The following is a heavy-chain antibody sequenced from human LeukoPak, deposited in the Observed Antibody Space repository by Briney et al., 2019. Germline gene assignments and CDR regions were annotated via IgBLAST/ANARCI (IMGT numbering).Heavy chain of an antibody. Sequence: GGSLRLSCAASGFTFSNAWMSWVRQAPGKGLEWMANIKQDESEKYYVGSVRGRFTISRDNAKNSLYLQMNSLRADDTAVYYCARLSDSISCFGFDVWGHGTTVTVSS. CDR2: IKQDESEK. V-gene: IGHV3-7*01. CDR3: ARLSDSISCFGFDV. D-gene: IGHD2-2*01. J-gene: IGHJ3*01. CDR1: GFTFSNAW.